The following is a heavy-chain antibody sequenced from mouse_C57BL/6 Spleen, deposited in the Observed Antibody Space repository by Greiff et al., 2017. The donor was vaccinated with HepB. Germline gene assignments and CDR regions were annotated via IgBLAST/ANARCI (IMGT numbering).Heavy chain of an antibody. CDR2: ISSGSSTI. Sequence: EVKLVESGGGLVKPGGSLKLSCAASGFTFSDYGMHWVRQAPEKGLEWVAYISSGSSTIYYADTVKGRFTISRDNAKNTLFLQMTSLRSEDTAMYYCARDGYYSLAYWGQGTLVTVSA. CDR3: ARDGYYSLAY. V-gene: IGHV5-17*01. CDR1: GFTFSDYG. D-gene: IGHD2-3*01. J-gene: IGHJ3*01.